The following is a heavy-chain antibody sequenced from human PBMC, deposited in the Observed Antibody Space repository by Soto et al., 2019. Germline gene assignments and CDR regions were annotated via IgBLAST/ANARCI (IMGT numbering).Heavy chain of an antibody. CDR3: AKVYDFWSGYYYFDY. V-gene: IGHV3-23*01. CDR2: ISGSGGST. D-gene: IGHD3-3*01. Sequence: GSLRLSCAASGFTFSSYAMSWVRQAPGKGLEWVSAISGSGGSTYYADSVKGRFTISRDNSKNTLYLQMNSLRAEDTAVYYCAKVYDFWSGYYYFDYWGQGTLVTVSS. CDR1: GFTFSSYA. J-gene: IGHJ4*02.